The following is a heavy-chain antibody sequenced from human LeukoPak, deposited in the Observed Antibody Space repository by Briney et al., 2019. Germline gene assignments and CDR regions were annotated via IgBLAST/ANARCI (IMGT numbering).Heavy chain of an antibody. V-gene: IGHV3-30*02. CDR2: IRYDGSNK. D-gene: IGHD6-19*01. Sequence: GGSLRLSCAASGFTFSSYGMHWVRQAPGKGLEWVAFIRYDGSNKYYADSVKGRFTISRDNAKNSLYLQMNSLRAEDTALYYCAKSRSIPVAGDYWGQGTLVTVSS. CDR1: GFTFSSYG. J-gene: IGHJ4*02. CDR3: AKSRSIPVAGDY.